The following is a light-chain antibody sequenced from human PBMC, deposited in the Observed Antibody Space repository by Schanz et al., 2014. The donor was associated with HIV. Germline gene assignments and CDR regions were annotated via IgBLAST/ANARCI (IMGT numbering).Light chain of an antibody. J-gene: IGKJ2*01. CDR3: QQSYSTPHT. CDR1: QSISIY. Sequence: DIQMTQSPSSLSASVGDRVTITCRASQSISIYLNWYQQKPGKAPKLLISAASSLQSGVPSRFSGSGSGTXFNLTISRLQPEXFATYYCQQSYSTPHTFGQGTKLEIK. CDR2: AAS. V-gene: IGKV1-39*01.